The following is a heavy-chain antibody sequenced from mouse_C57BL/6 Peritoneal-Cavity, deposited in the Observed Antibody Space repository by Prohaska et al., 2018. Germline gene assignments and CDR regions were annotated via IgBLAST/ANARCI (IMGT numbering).Heavy chain of an antibody. CDR3: AILGFLYFDV. V-gene: IGHV1-61*01. CDR2: IYPSDSET. D-gene: IGHD3-3*01. J-gene: IGHJ1*03. Sequence: PGQGLEWIGNIYPSDSETHYNQKFKDKATLTVDKSSSTAYIQLSSLTSEDSAVYFCAILGFLYFDVLCTGTTVAVSS.